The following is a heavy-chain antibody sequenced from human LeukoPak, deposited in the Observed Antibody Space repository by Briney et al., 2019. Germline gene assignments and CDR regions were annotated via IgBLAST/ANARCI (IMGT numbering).Heavy chain of an antibody. CDR1: GFTFSSYW. CDR3: ARSFYYYGSGSYLHNY. CDR2: NGSTT. Sequence: GGSLRLSCAASGFTFSSYWMHWVRQAPGKGLVWVSRNGSTTNYADSVKGRFTISRDNAKNTLYLQMNSLRAEDTAVYYCARSFYYYGSGSYLHNYWGQGTLVTVSS. V-gene: IGHV3-74*01. J-gene: IGHJ4*02. D-gene: IGHD3-10*01.